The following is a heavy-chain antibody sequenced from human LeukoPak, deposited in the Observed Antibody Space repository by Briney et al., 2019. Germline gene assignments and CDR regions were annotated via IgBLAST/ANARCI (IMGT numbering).Heavy chain of an antibody. Sequence: SVKVSCKVVGGTINDFAISWVRQAPGQGLEWMGGLSPMLATYAQRFRGGVTITADESTDTVYMELGSLTSEDTATYFCARDREISARPGGWFDPWGQGTLVTVSS. CDR3: ARDREISARPGGWFDP. V-gene: IGHV1-69*01. CDR1: GGTINDFA. J-gene: IGHJ5*02. CDR2: LSPMLA. D-gene: IGHD6-6*01.